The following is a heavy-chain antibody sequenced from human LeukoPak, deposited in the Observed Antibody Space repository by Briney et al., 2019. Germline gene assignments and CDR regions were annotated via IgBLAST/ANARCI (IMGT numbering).Heavy chain of an antibody. CDR1: GFTFSDHY. J-gene: IGHJ2*01. D-gene: IGHD1-26*01. CDR3: AKDRTVGASYWYFDL. CDR2: ISSSSTYT. Sequence: GGSLRLSCAASGFTFSDHYMTWIRQAPGKGLEWISYISSSSTYTNYADSVKGRFTISRDSSRNTLFLHMNTLRAEDTAIYYCAKDRTVGASYWYFDLWGRGTLVTVSS. V-gene: IGHV3-11*05.